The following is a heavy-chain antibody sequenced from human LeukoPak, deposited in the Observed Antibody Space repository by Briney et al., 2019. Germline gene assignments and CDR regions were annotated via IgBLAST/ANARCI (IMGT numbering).Heavy chain of an antibody. CDR3: ARDQGVVGATGTPLYYYYYYMDV. CDR2: IYTSGST. J-gene: IGHJ6*03. CDR1: GGSISSYY. V-gene: IGHV4-4*07. Sequence: SETLSLTCTVSGGSISSYYWSWIRQPAGKGLEWIGRIYTSGSTNYNPSLKSRVTMSVDTSKNQFSLKLSSVTAADTAVYYCARDQGVVGATGTPLYYYYYYMDVWGKGTTVTVSS. D-gene: IGHD1-26*01.